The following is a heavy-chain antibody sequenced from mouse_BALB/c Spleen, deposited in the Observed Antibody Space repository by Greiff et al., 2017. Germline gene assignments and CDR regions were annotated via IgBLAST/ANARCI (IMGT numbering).Heavy chain of an antibody. CDR1: GFTFSSFG. CDR2: ISSGSSTI. J-gene: IGHJ3*01. CDR3: ARSFYDYDAGWFAY. D-gene: IGHD2-4*01. Sequence: EVQVVESGGGLVQPGGSRKLSCAASGFTFSSFGMHWVRQAPEKGLEWVAYISSGSSTIYYADTVKGRFTISRDNPKNTLFLQMTSLRSEDTAMYYCARSFYDYDAGWFAYWGQGTLVTVSA. V-gene: IGHV5-17*02.